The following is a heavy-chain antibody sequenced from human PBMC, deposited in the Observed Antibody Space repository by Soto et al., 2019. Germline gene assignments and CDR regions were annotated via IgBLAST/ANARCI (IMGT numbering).Heavy chain of an antibody. CDR1: GYSFTSYW. D-gene: IGHD3-10*01. J-gene: IGHJ6*02. V-gene: IGHV5-10-1*01. CDR3: ARLGSLSSLMDV. Sequence: VDSLKISCKCYGYSFTSYWISWVRQMPGKGLEWMGRIYPSDSYTNYSPSFQGHVTISADKSISTAYLQWSSLKASDTAMYYCARLGSLSSLMDVWGQGTTVSVTS. CDR2: IYPSDSYT.